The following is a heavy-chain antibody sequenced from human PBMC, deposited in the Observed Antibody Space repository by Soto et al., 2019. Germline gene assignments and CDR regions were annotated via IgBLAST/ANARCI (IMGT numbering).Heavy chain of an antibody. J-gene: IGHJ3*02. CDR2: ISAYNGKT. D-gene: IGHD6-19*01. CDR1: GYTFTSYG. Sequence: ASVKVSCKASGYTFTSYGISWVRQAPGQGLEWMGWISAYNGKTNYAQKLQGRVTMTTDTSTSTAYMELGSLRSDDTAVYYCARDSWGIAVARVDFDAFDIWGQGTMVTVSS. V-gene: IGHV1-18*01. CDR3: ARDSWGIAVARVDFDAFDI.